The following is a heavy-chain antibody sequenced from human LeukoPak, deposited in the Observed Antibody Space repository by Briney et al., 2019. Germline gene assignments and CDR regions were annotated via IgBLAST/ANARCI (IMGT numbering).Heavy chain of an antibody. D-gene: IGHD2-2*01. Sequence: PSETLSLTCTVSGGSISSGGYYWSWIRQPPGKGLEWIGYIYHSGSTYYNPSLKSRVTISVDRSKNQFSLKLSSVTAADTAVYYCARVLHAGGAPPHPYYYYYMDVWGKGTTVTVSS. CDR1: GGSISSGGYY. J-gene: IGHJ6*03. CDR2: IYHSGST. CDR3: ARVLHAGGAPPHPYYYYYMDV. V-gene: IGHV4-30-2*01.